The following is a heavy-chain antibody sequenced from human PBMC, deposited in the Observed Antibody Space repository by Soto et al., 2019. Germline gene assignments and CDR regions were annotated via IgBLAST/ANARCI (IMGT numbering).Heavy chain of an antibody. CDR3: ARDGPLYYYDSSGYYYPPPYYFDY. V-gene: IGHV3-21*01. CDR2: ISSSSSYI. J-gene: IGHJ4*02. D-gene: IGHD3-22*01. CDR1: GFTFSSYS. Sequence: GGSLRLSCAASGFTFSSYSMNWVRQAPGKGLEWVSSISSSSSYIYYADSVKGRFTISRDNAKNSLYLQMNSLRAEDTAVYYCARDGPLYYYDSSGYYYPPPYYFDYWGQGTLVTVSS.